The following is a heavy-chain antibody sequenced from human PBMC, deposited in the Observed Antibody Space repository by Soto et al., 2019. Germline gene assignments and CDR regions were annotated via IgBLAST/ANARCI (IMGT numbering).Heavy chain of an antibody. J-gene: IGHJ4*02. CDR2: ISSSSSTI. CDR1: GFSFSDDN. Sequence: GGSLRLSCAASGFSFSDDNVNWVRQAPGKGLEWVSYISSSSSTIYYADSVKGRFTISRDNARNSLYLQMNSLRAEDTAVYYCARSRGGYPDYDYWGQGT. D-gene: IGHD5-12*01. CDR3: ARSRGGYPDYDY. V-gene: IGHV3-48*01.